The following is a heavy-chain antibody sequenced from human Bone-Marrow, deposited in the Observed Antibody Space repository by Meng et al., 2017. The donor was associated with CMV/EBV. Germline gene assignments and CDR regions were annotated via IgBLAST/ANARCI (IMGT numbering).Heavy chain of an antibody. D-gene: IGHD4-17*01. CDR2: IYYSGST. J-gene: IGHJ4*02. Sequence: SETLSLTCTVSGGSINSYYWSWIRQPPGKGLEWIGYIYYSGSTNYNPSLKSRVTISVDTSKNQFSLKLSSVTAADTAVYYCARGGLRLGYWGQGTLVTVYS. CDR3: ARGGLRLGY. V-gene: IGHV4-59*01. CDR1: GGSINSYY.